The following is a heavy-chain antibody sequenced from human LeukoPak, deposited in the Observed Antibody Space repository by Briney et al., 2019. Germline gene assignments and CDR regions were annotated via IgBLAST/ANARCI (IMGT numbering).Heavy chain of an antibody. Sequence: GGSLRLSCAASGFTLSSYAMSWVRQAPGKGLEWVSAISGSGGSTYYADAVKGRFTISRDNSKNTLYLQMNSLRAEDTAVYYCAKLPDKWFGDRSVYWGQGTLVTVSS. D-gene: IGHD3-10*01. V-gene: IGHV3-23*01. J-gene: IGHJ4*02. CDR1: GFTLSSYA. CDR3: AKLPDKWFGDRSVY. CDR2: ISGSGGST.